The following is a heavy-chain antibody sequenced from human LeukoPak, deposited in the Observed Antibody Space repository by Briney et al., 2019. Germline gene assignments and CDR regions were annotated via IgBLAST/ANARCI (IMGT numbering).Heavy chain of an antibody. CDR3: ARDYYDASAYY. V-gene: IGHV3-23*01. J-gene: IGHJ4*02. Sequence: GGSLRLSCAASGFTFSSYAMSWVRQAPGKGLEWVSAISGSGGSTYYADSVKGRFTISRDNSKNTLYLQMNGLRAEDTAVYYCARDYYDASAYYWGPGTLVTVSS. CDR1: GFTFSSYA. D-gene: IGHD3-22*01. CDR2: ISGSGGST.